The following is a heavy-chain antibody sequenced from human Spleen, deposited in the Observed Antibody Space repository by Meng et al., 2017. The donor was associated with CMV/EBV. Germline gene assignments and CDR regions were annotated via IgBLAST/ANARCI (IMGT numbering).Heavy chain of an antibody. CDR1: GFTFSSYA. CDR3: AKEVGSA. Sequence: GGGLVRAWGSLGPSCSASGFTFSSYAMSRVRQSPGKGLEWVSAISSSGGSTYYADSVKGRFTISRYNSKNTLYLQMNSLRAEDTAVYYCAKEVGSAGGQGTLVTVSS. V-gene: IGHV3-23*01. CDR2: ISSSGGST. D-gene: IGHD6-25*01. J-gene: IGHJ4*02.